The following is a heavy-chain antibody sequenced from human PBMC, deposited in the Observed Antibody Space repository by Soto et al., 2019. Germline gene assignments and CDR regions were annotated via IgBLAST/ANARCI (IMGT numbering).Heavy chain of an antibody. Sequence: SETLSLTCTVSGGSISSYYWSWIRQPPGKGLEWIGYIYYSGSTNYNPSLKSRVTISVDTSKNQFSLKLSSVTAADTAVYYCARAERWDSTTLTGYFDYWGQGTLVTVSS. CDR2: IYYSGST. CDR1: GGSISSYY. J-gene: IGHJ4*02. CDR3: ARAERWDSTTLTGYFDY. V-gene: IGHV4-59*01. D-gene: IGHD1-26*01.